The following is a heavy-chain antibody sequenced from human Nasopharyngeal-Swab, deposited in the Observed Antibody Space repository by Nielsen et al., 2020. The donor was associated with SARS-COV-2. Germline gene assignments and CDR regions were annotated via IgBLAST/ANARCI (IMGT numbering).Heavy chain of an antibody. CDR1: GFTFSDYY. D-gene: IGHD3-10*01. V-gene: IGHV3-11*05. J-gene: IGHJ4*02. Sequence: GESLKISCAASGFTFSDYYMSWIRQAPGKGLEWVSYISSSSYTNYADSVKGRFTISRDNAKNSLYLQMNSLRADDTAVYYCARGSIRGIIISDFDYWGQGTPVTVSS. CDR2: ISSSSYT. CDR3: ARGSIRGIIISDFDY.